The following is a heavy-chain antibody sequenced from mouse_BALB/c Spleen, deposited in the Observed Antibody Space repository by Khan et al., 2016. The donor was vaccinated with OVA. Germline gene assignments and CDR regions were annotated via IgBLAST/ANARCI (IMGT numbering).Heavy chain of an antibody. CDR1: GFTFSNFG. CDR2: ISGGSATI. V-gene: IGHV5-17*02. J-gene: IGHJ1*01. CDR3: ARSLITTWYFDV. Sequence: EVELVESGGGLVQPGGSRKLSCAASGFTFSNFGMHWVRQAPEKGLEWVAYISGGSATIYYADTVKGRFTISRDNPKNTLFLQMTSLRSEDTAIYYCARSLITTWYFDVWGAGTTVTVSS. D-gene: IGHD2-4*01.